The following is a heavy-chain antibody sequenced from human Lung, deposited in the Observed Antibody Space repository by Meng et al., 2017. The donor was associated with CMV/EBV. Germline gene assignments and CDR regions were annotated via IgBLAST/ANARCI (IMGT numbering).Heavy chain of an antibody. V-gene: IGHV3-30*04. D-gene: IGHD1-1*01. CDR3: ARDFAWNVDY. Sequence: SXKISCVVSGFSFSTSAMHWVRQAPGKGLEWVAVISNDGKRKYYTDSVEGRFTISRDNSKNTLYLQMDSLRADDRATYYCARDFAWNVDYWGQGTLVTVSS. CDR2: ISNDGKRK. CDR1: GFSFSTSA. J-gene: IGHJ4*02.